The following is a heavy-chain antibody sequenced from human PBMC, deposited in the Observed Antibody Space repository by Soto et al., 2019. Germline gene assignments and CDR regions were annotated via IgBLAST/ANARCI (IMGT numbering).Heavy chain of an antibody. D-gene: IGHD6-19*01. V-gene: IGHV2-5*02. CDR2: IYWDDDK. CDR3: AQTRPYIGGAVAGTFLDY. CDR1: GFSLSTSGVG. J-gene: IGHJ4*02. Sequence: QITLKESGPTLVKPTQTLTLTCTFSGFSLSTSGVGVGWIRQPPGKALEWLALIYWDDDKRYSPSLKSRLTITKDTSKNQVVLTMTNMDPVDTATYYCAQTRPYIGGAVAGTFLDYWGQGTLVTVSS.